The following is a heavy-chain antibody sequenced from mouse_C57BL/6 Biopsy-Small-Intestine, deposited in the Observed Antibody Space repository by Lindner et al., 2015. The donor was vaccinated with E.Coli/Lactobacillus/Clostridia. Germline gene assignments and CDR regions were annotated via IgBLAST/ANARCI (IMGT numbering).Heavy chain of an antibody. Sequence: VQLQESGAELVRPGTSVKMSCKASGYTFTNYWIGWAKQRPGHGLEWIGDIYPGGGYTNYNEKFKGKATLTADKSSSTAYTQFSSLTSEDSAIYYCARYYDYVYAMDYWGRRNLSHRLL. CDR3: ARYYDYVYAMDY. D-gene: IGHD2-4*01. J-gene: IGHJ4*01. V-gene: IGHV1-63*01. CDR1: GYTFTNYW. CDR2: IYPGGGYT.